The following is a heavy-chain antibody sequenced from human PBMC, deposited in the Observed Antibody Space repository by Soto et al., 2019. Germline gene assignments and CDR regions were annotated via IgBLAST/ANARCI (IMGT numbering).Heavy chain of an antibody. V-gene: IGHV4-59*01. CDR1: GGSISSYY. J-gene: IGHJ5*02. CDR3: ARVMKYYYGSGSPGWFDP. Sequence: SETLSLTDTVSGGSISSYYWSWIRQPPGKGLEWIGYIYYSGSTNYNPSLKSRVTISVDTSRNQFSLKLSSVTAADTAVYYCARVMKYYYGSGSPGWFDPWGQGTLVTVSS. D-gene: IGHD3-10*01. CDR2: IYYSGST.